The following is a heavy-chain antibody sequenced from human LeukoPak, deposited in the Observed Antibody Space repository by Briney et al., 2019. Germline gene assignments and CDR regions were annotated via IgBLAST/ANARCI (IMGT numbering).Heavy chain of an antibody. CDR2: IKQDGSEE. V-gene: IGHV3-7*01. Sequence: GESLRLSCAASGFTFSSSWMSWVRQAPGKGLEWVANIKQDGSEEYHVDSVKGRFTISRDNARNSLYLQMNSLRAEDTAVYYCVEGSHFDYWGQGTLVTVSS. CDR1: GFTFSSSW. CDR3: VEGSHFDY. J-gene: IGHJ4*02.